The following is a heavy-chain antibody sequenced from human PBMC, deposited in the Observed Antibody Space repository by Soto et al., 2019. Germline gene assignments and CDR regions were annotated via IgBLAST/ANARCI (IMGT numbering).Heavy chain of an antibody. CDR2: IWYDGSNK. D-gene: IGHD4-17*01. Sequence: QVQLVESGGGVVQPGRSLRLSCAASGFTFSSYGMHWVRQAPGKGLEWVAVIWYDGSNKYYADSVKGRFTISRDNSKNTLYLQMNSLRAEDTAVYYCARDAPYDYGDYQFDYWGQGTLVTVSS. CDR1: GFTFSSYG. J-gene: IGHJ4*02. CDR3: ARDAPYDYGDYQFDY. V-gene: IGHV3-33*01.